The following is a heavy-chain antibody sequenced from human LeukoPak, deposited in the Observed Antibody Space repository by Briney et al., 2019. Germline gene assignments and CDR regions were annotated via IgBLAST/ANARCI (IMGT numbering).Heavy chain of an antibody. J-gene: IGHJ4*02. Sequence: PSQTLSLTCSVSGGSFSSGAYYWSWIRQFPGRGMEWIAYIYHTENTYYNPSLKSRLTISLYTSKNQFSLKLSSVTTAGTAAYYCARDLSGYGASDYWGQGTLVTVSS. CDR3: ARDLSGYGASDY. CDR2: IYHTENT. CDR1: GGSFSSGAYY. V-gene: IGHV4-31*03. D-gene: IGHD3-22*01.